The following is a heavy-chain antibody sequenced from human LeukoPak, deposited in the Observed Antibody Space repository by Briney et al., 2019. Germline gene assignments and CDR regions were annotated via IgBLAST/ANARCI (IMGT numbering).Heavy chain of an antibody. CDR2: INPNSGGT. J-gene: IGHJ4*02. V-gene: IGHV1-2*02. D-gene: IGHD3-10*01. Sequence: ASVKVSCKASGYTFTGYYMHWVRQAPGQGLEWTGWINPNSGGTNYAQKFQGRVTMTRDTSISTAYMELSRLRSDDTAVYYCARVPGFGEFLIDYWGQGTLVTVSS. CDR3: ARVPGFGEFLIDY. CDR1: GYTFTGYY.